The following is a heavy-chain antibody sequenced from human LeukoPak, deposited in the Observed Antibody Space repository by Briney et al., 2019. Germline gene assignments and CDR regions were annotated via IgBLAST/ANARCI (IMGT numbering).Heavy chain of an antibody. Sequence: ASVKVSCKAAGHSFNYFDVNWVRQASGQGLEWVGWMNPYSGNKGFAQKFQDRVTVSTDASKNTVYMELRRLTSEDTAVYYCARARSASTSTSFSYSYYLDVWGTGTTVTVSS. V-gene: IGHV1-8*03. D-gene: IGHD1-1*01. CDR3: ARARSASTSTSFSYSYYLDV. J-gene: IGHJ6*03. CDR1: GHSFNYFD. CDR2: MNPYSGNK.